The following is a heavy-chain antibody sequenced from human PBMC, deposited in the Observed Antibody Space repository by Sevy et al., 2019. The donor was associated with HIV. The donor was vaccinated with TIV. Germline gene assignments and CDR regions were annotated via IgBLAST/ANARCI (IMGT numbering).Heavy chain of an antibody. D-gene: IGHD6-6*01. J-gene: IGHJ4*02. CDR3: VGADRPNQGDF. CDR2: MYSDGTT. CDR1: GFTVSRNF. Sequence: GGSLRLSCAASGFTVSRNFMSWIRQAPGKGLEWVPIMYSDGTTFYADSVKGRLTISRDNSRNTLYLQMNTLRAEDTAVYYCVGADRPNQGDFWGQGTLVTVSS. V-gene: IGHV3-53*01.